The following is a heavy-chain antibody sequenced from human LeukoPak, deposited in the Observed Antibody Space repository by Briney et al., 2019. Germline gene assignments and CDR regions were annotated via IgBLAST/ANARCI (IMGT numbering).Heavy chain of an antibody. CDR2: VSGDGGRT. Sequence: GGSLRLSCAASGSTFDEFAMHWVRQAPGKGLEWVSFVSGDGGRTDYADSVKGRFTISRDNSKNSLYLQMNSLTAEDTAFYFCARDRMSRAPTYFHHWGQGTLVTVSA. CDR3: ARDRMSRAPTYFHH. V-gene: IGHV3-43*02. D-gene: IGHD2-2*01. J-gene: IGHJ1*01. CDR1: GSTFDEFA.